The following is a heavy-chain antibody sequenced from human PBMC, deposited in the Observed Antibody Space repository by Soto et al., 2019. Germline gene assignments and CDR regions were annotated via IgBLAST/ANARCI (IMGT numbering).Heavy chain of an antibody. J-gene: IGHJ6*02. CDR2: ISYDGSNK. CDR1: GFTFSSYG. D-gene: IGHD3-10*01. CDR3: ARPYYGSGSLPVYYYGMDV. V-gene: IGHV3-30*03. Sequence: PGGSLRLSCAASGFTFSSYGMHWVRQAPGKGLEWVAVISYDGSNKYYADSVKGRFTISRDNSKNTLYLQMNSLRAEDTAVYYCARPYYGSGSLPVYYYGMDVWGQGTTVTVSS.